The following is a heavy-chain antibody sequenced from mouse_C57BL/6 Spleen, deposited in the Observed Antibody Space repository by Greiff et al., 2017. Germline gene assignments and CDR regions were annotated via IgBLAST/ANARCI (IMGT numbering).Heavy chain of an antibody. J-gene: IGHJ3*01. CDR1: GYTFTDYN. Sequence: EVKLQQSGPELVKPGASVKMSCKASGYTFTDYNMHWVKQSHGKSLEWIGYINPNNGGTSYNQKFKGKATLTVNKSSSTAYMELRSLTSEDSAVYYCAREGYDEGFAYWGQGTLVTVSA. D-gene: IGHD2-3*01. CDR2: INPNNGGT. CDR3: AREGYDEGFAY. V-gene: IGHV1-22*01.